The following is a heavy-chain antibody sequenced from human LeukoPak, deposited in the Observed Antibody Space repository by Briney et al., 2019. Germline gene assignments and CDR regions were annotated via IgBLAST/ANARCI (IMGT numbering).Heavy chain of an antibody. D-gene: IGHD6-13*01. J-gene: IGHJ4*02. CDR1: GGSISSYY. V-gene: IGHV4-59*12. CDR2: IYYSGST. Sequence: PSETLSLTCTVSGGSISSYYWSWIRQPPGKGLEWIGYIYYSGSTNYNPSLKSRVIISVDTSKNQFSLKLSSVTAADTAVYYCARLINKPIAATGTGPFDHWGQGTLVTVSS. CDR3: ARLINKPIAATGTGPFDH.